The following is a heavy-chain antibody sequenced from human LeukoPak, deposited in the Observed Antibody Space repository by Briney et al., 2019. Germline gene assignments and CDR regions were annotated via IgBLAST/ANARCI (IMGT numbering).Heavy chain of an antibody. J-gene: IGHJ4*02. D-gene: IGHD1-26*01. CDR1: GFTFSNYA. CDR2: ISGSGSNT. Sequence: GGSLRLSCAASGFTFSNYAMTWVRQAPGKGLEWVSVISGSGSNTDYADSVKGRFTISRDNAKNSLYLQMNSLRAEDTAVYYCARDSEWGLLRSDYWGQGTLVTVSS. CDR3: ARDSEWGLLRSDY. V-gene: IGHV3-21*04.